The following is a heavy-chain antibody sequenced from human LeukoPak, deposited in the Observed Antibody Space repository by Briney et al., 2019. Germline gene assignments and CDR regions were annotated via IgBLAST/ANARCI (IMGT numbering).Heavy chain of an antibody. V-gene: IGHV3-23*01. Sequence: GGSLRLSCAASGFTFSSYAMSWVRQAPGKGLEWVSAISGSGGSTYYADSVKGRFTISRDNSKNTLYLQMNSLRAEDTTVYYCAKGAWFGELSQIDYWGQGTLVTVSS. CDR3: AKGAWFGELSQIDY. J-gene: IGHJ4*02. CDR2: ISGSGGST. D-gene: IGHD3-10*01. CDR1: GFTFSSYA.